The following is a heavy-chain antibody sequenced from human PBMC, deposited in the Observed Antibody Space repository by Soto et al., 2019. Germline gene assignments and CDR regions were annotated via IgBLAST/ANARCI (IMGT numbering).Heavy chain of an antibody. J-gene: IGHJ4*02. CDR2: ISGSGGST. Sequence: GGSLRLSCAASGFTFSSYAMSWVRQAPGKGLEWVSGISGSGGSTYYADSVKGRFTISRDNSKNTLYLQMNSLRAEDTAVYYCAKIQRLAVAGNFDYWGQGTLVTVS. D-gene: IGHD6-19*01. CDR3: AKIQRLAVAGNFDY. V-gene: IGHV3-23*01. CDR1: GFTFSSYA.